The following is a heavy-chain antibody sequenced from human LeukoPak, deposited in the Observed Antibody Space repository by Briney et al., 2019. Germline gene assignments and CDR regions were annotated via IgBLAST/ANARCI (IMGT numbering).Heavy chain of an antibody. CDR2: ISAYNGNT. CDR3: ARDRVRYYDSSGYQDY. CDR1: GYTFTSYG. D-gene: IGHD3-22*01. Sequence: ASVKVSCKASGYTFTSYGISWVRQAPGQGLEWMGWISAYNGNTNYAQKLQGRVTMTTDTSTSTAYMELRSLRSDDTAVYYCARDRVRYYDSSGYQDYWGRGTLVTVSS. J-gene: IGHJ4*02. V-gene: IGHV1-18*01.